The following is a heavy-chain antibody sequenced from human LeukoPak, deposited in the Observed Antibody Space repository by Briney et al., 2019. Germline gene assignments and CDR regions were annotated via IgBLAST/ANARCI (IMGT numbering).Heavy chain of an antibody. Sequence: PGGSLRLSCAASGFTFSSYAMSWVRQAPGKGLEWVSYISSSGSTIYYADSVKGRFTISRDNAKNSLYLQMNSLRAEDTAVYYCARDREGADIRWTFDIWGQGTMVTVSS. D-gene: IGHD1-26*01. J-gene: IGHJ3*02. CDR1: GFTFSSYA. V-gene: IGHV3-48*04. CDR2: ISSSGSTI. CDR3: ARDREGADIRWTFDI.